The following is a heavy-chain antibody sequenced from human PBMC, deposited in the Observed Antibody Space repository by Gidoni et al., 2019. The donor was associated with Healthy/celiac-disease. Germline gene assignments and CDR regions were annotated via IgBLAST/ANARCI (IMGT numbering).Heavy chain of an antibody. CDR3: ARYSGSYYGFDY. CDR2: TRNKANSYTT. V-gene: IGHV3-72*01. Sequence: EVQLVESGGGLVKPGGSLRLSCAASGFTFRDHYMDWVRQAPGKGLEWVGRTRNKANSYTTEYAASVKGRFTISRDDSKNSLYLQMNSLKTEDTAVYYCARYSGSYYGFDYWGQGTLVTVSS. D-gene: IGHD1-26*01. CDR1: GFTFRDHY. J-gene: IGHJ4*02.